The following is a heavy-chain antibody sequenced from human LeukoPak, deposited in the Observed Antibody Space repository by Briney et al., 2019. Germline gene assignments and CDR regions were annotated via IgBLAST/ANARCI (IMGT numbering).Heavy chain of an antibody. V-gene: IGHV1-24*01. CDR1: GCTLTELS. J-gene: IGHJ4*02. CDR2: FDPEDGET. Sequence: ASVKVSCKVSGCTLTELSMHWVRQAPGKGLEWMGGFDPEDGETIYAQKFQGRVTMTEDTSTDTAYMELSSLRSEDTAVYYCATAVRAGYSSGWYMPFDYWGQGTLVTVSS. CDR3: ATAVRAGYSSGWYMPFDY. D-gene: IGHD6-19*01.